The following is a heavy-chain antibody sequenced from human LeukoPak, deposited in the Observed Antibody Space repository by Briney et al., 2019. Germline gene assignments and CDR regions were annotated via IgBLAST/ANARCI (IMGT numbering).Heavy chain of an antibody. J-gene: IGHJ4*02. Sequence: PGGSLRLSCAASGFSFNTYWMHWVRQAPGKGLVWVSRIYSDGSSTYYADPVKGRFTCSRDNAKNTVYLQMNSLRAEDTAVYYCARGASGYGNFDCWGQGTLVTVSS. CDR2: IYSDGSST. CDR1: GFSFNTYW. D-gene: IGHD5-12*01. CDR3: ARGASGYGNFDC. V-gene: IGHV3-74*01.